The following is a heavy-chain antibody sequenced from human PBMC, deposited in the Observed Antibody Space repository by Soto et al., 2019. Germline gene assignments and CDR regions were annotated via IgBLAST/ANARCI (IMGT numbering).Heavy chain of an antibody. CDR2: IDPSDSYT. CDR3: AGLSGGNSGMDV. J-gene: IGHJ6*02. D-gene: IGHD1-1*01. V-gene: IGHV5-10-1*01. CDR1: GYSFTSYW. Sequence: EVQLVQSGAEVKKPGESLRISCKGSGYSFTSYWVTWVRQMPGKGLEWMGRIDPSDSYTNYNPPFQGHVTISVDKSIRPAYRQWSSRKASDTAMYYCAGLSGGNSGMDVWGQGTRVTVSS.